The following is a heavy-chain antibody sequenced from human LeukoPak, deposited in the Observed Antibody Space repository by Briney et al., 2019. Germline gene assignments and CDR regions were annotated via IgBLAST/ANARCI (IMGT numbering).Heavy chain of an antibody. V-gene: IGHV4-39*07. CDR3: AREAQYSSALTHNDY. D-gene: IGHD6-19*01. CDR2: VYYSGNT. Sequence: SETLSLTCTVSGGSISSSGYYWGWIRQPPGKGLEWIGSVYYSGNTYYNPSLKSRVTISVDTSKNQFSLKLSSVTAADTAVYYCAREAQYSSALTHNDYWSQGTLVTVSS. CDR1: GGSISSSGYY. J-gene: IGHJ4*02.